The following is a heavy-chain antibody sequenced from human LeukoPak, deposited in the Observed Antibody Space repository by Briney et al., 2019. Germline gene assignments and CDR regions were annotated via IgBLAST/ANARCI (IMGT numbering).Heavy chain of an antibody. Sequence: ETVSLTCAVYGGSFSGYYWSWIRQPPGKGLEWIGEINHSGSTNYNPSLKSRVTISVDTSKNQFSLKLSSVTAADTAVYYCARGPHTGVNYYDSSGYYYSGQGELCSVSS. D-gene: IGHD3-22*01. CDR2: INHSGST. J-gene: IGHJ4*02. V-gene: IGHV4-34*01. CDR1: GGSFSGYY. CDR3: ARGPHTGVNYYDSSGYYY.